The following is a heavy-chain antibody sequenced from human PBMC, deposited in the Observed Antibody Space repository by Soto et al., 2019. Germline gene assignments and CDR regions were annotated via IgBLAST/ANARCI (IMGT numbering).Heavy chain of an antibody. CDR3: AKLSCTSSTCYFPGWFDP. CDR1: GDSISGGASF. V-gene: IGHV4-31*03. CDR2: AYYGGSS. Sequence: QVQLQESGPGLVKPSETLSLTCTVSGDSISGGASFWSWIRQPPGKGLEWIANAYYGGSSSYNPSFKSRLTISVDTTKNQFSLQLKSMTAADTAVYYCAKLSCTSSTCYFPGWFDPWGQGTLVTVSS. J-gene: IGHJ5*02. D-gene: IGHD2-2*01.